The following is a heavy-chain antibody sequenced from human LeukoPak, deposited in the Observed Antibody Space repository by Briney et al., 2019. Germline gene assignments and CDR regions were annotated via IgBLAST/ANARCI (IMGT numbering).Heavy chain of an antibody. CDR3: AKSIKITMIVVRTYYFDY. J-gene: IGHJ4*02. CDR1: GFTFSSYA. Sequence: GGSLRLSCAASGFTFSSYAMHWVRQAPGKGLEWVAVISYDGSNKYYADSVKGRFTISRDNSKNTLYLQMNSLRAEDTAVYYCAKSIKITMIVVRTYYFDYWGQGTLVTVSS. V-gene: IGHV3-30*04. CDR2: ISYDGSNK. D-gene: IGHD3-22*01.